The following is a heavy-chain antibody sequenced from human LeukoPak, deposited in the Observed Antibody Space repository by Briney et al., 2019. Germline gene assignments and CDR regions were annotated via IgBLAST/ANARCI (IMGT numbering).Heavy chain of an antibody. V-gene: IGHV5-51*01. J-gene: IGHJ6*02. CDR2: IYPGDSDT. D-gene: IGHD2-2*01. Sequence: GGSLQISFKGSGYSFTSYWIGWVRQMPGKGLEWMGIIYPGDSDTRYSPSFQGQVTISADKSISTAYLQWSSLKASDTAMYYCARRDCSSTSCRDYYGMDVWGQGTTVTVSS. CDR3: ARRDCSSTSCRDYYGMDV. CDR1: GYSFTSYW.